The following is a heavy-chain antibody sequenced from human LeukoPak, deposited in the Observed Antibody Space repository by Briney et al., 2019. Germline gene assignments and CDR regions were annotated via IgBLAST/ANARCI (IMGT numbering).Heavy chain of an antibody. CDR1: GFTFDDYA. CDR2: ISWNSGSI. D-gene: IGHD1-26*01. Sequence: GGSLRLSCAASGFTFDDYAMHWVRQAPGKGLEWVSGISWNSGSIGYADSVKGRFTISRDNAKNSLYLQMNSLRAEDTALYYCAKGIGWELRRGFDYWGQGTLVTASS. V-gene: IGHV3-9*01. J-gene: IGHJ4*02. CDR3: AKGIGWELRRGFDY.